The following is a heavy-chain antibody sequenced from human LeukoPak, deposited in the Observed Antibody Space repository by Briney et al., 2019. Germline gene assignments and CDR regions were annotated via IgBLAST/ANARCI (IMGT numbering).Heavy chain of an antibody. D-gene: IGHD6-6*01. J-gene: IGHJ1*01. V-gene: IGHV3-30*03. Sequence: PGGSLRLSCAASGFTFSSYGMHWVRQAPGKGLEWVSVISYDGSNKYYADSVKGRFTISRDNSKNTLYLQMNSLRAEDTAVYYCARQRGAARRPEYFQHWGQGTLVTVSS. CDR3: ARQRGAARRPEYFQH. CDR1: GFTFSSYG. CDR2: ISYDGSNK.